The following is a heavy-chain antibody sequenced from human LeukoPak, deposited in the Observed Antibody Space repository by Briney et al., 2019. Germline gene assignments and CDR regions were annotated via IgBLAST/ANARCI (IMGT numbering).Heavy chain of an antibody. J-gene: IGHJ4*02. V-gene: IGHV1-69*04. D-gene: IGHD2-15*01. Sequence: ASVKVSCKASGGTFSSYAISWVRQAPGQGLEWMGRIIPILGIANYAQKFQGRVTITADKSTSTAYMELSSLRSEDTAVYYCARDGPLECSGGRCYSRPSPFDYWAQGTLVTVSS. CDR1: GGTFSSYA. CDR3: ARDGPLECSGGRCYSRPSPFDY. CDR2: IIPILGIA.